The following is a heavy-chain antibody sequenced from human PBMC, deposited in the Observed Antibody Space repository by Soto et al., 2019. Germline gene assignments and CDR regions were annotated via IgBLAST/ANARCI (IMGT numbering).Heavy chain of an antibody. D-gene: IGHD6-19*01. CDR1: GLIFSDYP. CDR3: SMLGGWSGGSSGMEV. V-gene: IGHV3-72*01. CDR2: IRRKANSYTT. Sequence: EVQLVESGGGLVQPGGSLRLSCAASGLIFSDYPMDWVRQAPGKGLEWVGRIRRKANSYTTEYAASVKGRLTISRDDSKNSLYLQMNSLKSEDTAVYYCSMLGGWSGGSSGMEVWGQGTTVTVSS. J-gene: IGHJ6*02.